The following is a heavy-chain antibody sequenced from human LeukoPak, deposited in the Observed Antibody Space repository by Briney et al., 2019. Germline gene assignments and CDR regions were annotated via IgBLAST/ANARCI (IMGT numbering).Heavy chain of an antibody. CDR1: GGSISSYS. D-gene: IGHD2-2*01. V-gene: IGHV4-59*01. J-gene: IGHJ4*02. CDR2: IYYSGST. CDR3: ASWTSSTNAFDY. Sequence: ASETLSLTCTVSGGSISSYSWSWIRQPPGKGLEWIGFIYYSGSTNYNPSLKSRVTISVDTSTNQLSLKLSSVTAADTAVYYCASWTSSTNAFDYWGQGTLVTVSS.